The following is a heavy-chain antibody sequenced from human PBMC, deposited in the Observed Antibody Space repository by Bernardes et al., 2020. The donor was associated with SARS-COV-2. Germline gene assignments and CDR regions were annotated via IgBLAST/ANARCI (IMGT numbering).Heavy chain of an antibody. D-gene: IGHD1-1*01. V-gene: IGHV3-13*04. CDR2: IGTAGDT. J-gene: IGHJ3*02. CDR1: GFTFSSYD. CDR3: ARGPLEAVHRRGPLGAFDI. Sequence: GGSLRLSCAASGFTFSSYDMHWVRQATGKGLEWVSAIGTAGDTYYPGSVKGRFTISRENAKNSLYLQMNSLRAGDTAVYYCARGPLEAVHRRGPLGAFDIWGQGTMVTVSS.